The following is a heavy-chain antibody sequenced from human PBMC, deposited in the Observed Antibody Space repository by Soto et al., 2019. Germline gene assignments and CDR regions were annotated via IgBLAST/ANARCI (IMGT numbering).Heavy chain of an antibody. CDR3: AKDSGYNYGYFRWFDP. V-gene: IGHV4-59*01. Sequence: SATLSLTCTVSAGSISNYYWSWIRHPPGRGLEWIGHIFYSGSTNYNPALKSRVTISVDTSKSQFSLKLSSVTAADTAVYYCAKDSGYNYGYFRWFDPWGQGTLVTVS. CDR2: IFYSGST. CDR1: AGSISNYY. J-gene: IGHJ5*02. D-gene: IGHD5-18*01.